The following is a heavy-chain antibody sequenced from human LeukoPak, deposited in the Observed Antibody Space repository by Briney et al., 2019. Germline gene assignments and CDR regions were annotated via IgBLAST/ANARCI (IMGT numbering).Heavy chain of an antibody. CDR3: ARDYYDSSGYYYPKDY. J-gene: IGHJ4*01. D-gene: IGHD3-22*01. Sequence: ASVKVSCKASGYTFTGYYMHWVRQAPGQGLEWMGWMNPNSGGTNYAQKFQGRVTMTRDTSISTAYMELSRLRSDDTAVYYCARDYYDSSGYYYPKDYWGHGTLFTVSS. V-gene: IGHV1-2*02. CDR2: MNPNSGGT. CDR1: GYTFTGYY.